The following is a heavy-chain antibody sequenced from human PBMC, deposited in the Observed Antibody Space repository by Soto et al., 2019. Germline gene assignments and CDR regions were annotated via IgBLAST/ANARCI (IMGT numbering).Heavy chain of an antibody. CDR1: GYTFTGCY. Sequence: ASVKVSCKASGYTFTGCYIHWVRQAPGQGLEWMGWINPNSGGTNYAQKFQGRVTMTRDTSISTAYVELSRLGSDDTAVYYCARDPHNQYYYDSSGYYYEYYFDYWGQGTLVTVSS. CDR3: ARDPHNQYYYDSSGYYYEYYFDY. V-gene: IGHV1-2*02. D-gene: IGHD3-22*01. CDR2: INPNSGGT. J-gene: IGHJ4*02.